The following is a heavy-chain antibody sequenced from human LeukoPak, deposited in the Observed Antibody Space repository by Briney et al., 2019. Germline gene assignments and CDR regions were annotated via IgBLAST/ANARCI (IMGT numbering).Heavy chain of an antibody. V-gene: IGHV4-59*01. D-gene: IGHD1-26*01. CDR1: GGSISRYF. Sequence: SETLSLTCSVSGGSISRYFWNWIRQAPGKGLEWIGYTYDGGSTQYNPSLKSRVTISLDTSTNKISLKVNSVTAADTAVYYCASGPFEWGVYYLGVWGNGTTVTISS. CDR2: TYDGGST. CDR3: ASGPFEWGVYYLGV. J-gene: IGHJ6*03.